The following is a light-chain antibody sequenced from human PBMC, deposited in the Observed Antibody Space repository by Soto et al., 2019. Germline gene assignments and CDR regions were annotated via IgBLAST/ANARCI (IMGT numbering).Light chain of an antibody. V-gene: IGLV1-40*01. J-gene: IGLJ1*01. CDR1: SSNIGAGYD. Sequence: QSALTQPPSVSGALGQRVTISCTGSSSNIGAGYDVHWYQQLPGTAPKLLIYGNTNRPSGVPDRFSGSKSGTSASLAITGLQAEDEADYYCQSHDTSLSGYVFGTGTKLTVL. CDR2: GNT. CDR3: QSHDTSLSGYV.